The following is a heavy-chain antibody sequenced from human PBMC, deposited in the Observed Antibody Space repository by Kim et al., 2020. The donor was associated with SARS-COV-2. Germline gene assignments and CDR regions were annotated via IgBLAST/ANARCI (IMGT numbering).Heavy chain of an antibody. V-gene: IGHV1-2*02. Sequence: ASVKVSCKASGYTFTGYFIHWVRQAPGQGLEWMGWINPNSGGTKYAQKFQGRVTMTRNTSINTAHMELTRLTSDDTAVYYCARLENYDTINGYSRSPDSWGQRTLIADSS. CDR1: GYTFTGYF. D-gene: IGHD3-9*01. CDR2: INPNSGGT. J-gene: IGHJ4*02. CDR3: ARLENYDTINGYSRSPDS.